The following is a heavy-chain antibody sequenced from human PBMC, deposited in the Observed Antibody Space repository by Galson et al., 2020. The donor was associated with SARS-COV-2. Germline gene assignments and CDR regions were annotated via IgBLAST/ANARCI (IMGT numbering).Heavy chain of an antibody. Sequence: GESLKISCAASGFTFSSYSMNWVRQAPGNGLEWVSSISSSSSYIYYADSVKGRFTISRDNAKNSLYLQMNSLRAEDTAVYYCARDKASSSGTPYYYYYGMDVWGQGTTVTVSS. V-gene: IGHV3-21*01. D-gene: IGHD3-22*01. J-gene: IGHJ6*02. CDR1: GFTFSSYS. CDR2: ISSSSSYI. CDR3: ARDKASSSGTPYYYYYGMDV.